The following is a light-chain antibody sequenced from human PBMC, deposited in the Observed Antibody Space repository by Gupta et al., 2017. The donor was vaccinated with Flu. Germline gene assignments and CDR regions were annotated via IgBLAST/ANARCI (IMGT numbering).Light chain of an antibody. CDR1: SSNMGSNT. V-gene: IGLV1-44*01. CDR2: SNN. Sequence: QSVLTQPPSASATPGQTLTISCSGSSSNMGSNTVNWYQQFPGTAPRLLMYSNNQRPSGVPDRFSGSKSGTTASLAISGLQSEDEADYYCAAWDDILKGLLFGGGTKLTVL. J-gene: IGLJ2*01. CDR3: AAWDDILKGLL.